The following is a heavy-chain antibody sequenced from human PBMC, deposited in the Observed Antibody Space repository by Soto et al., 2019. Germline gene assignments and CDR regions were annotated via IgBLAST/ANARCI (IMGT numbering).Heavy chain of an antibody. Sequence: QVQLVESGGGVVQPGRSLRLSCAASGFTFSSSGMHWVRQAPGKGLEWVAVISYDGSNQHYADSVKGRFTISRDNSKNTLYLHMNSLRAEDTAVYYCAKDRGPYNWIGFRSWGQGTLVTVSS. CDR3: AKDRGPYNWIGFRS. D-gene: IGHD1-1*01. V-gene: IGHV3-30*18. CDR1: GFTFSSSG. CDR2: ISYDGSNQ. J-gene: IGHJ5*02.